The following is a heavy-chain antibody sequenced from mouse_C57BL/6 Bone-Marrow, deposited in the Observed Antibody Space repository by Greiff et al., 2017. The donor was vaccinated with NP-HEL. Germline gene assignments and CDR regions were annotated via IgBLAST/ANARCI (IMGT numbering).Heavy chain of an antibody. Sequence: VQLQQPGAELVMPGASVKLSCKASGYTFTSYWMHWVKQRPGQGLEWIGEIDPSDSYTNYNQKFKGKSTLTVDKTSSTAYMQLSSLTSEDYAVYYCAGSASTVVAPYFDYWGQGTTLTVSS. CDR3: AGSASTVVAPYFDY. CDR2: IDPSDSYT. J-gene: IGHJ2*01. CDR1: GYTFTSYW. D-gene: IGHD1-1*01. V-gene: IGHV1-69*01.